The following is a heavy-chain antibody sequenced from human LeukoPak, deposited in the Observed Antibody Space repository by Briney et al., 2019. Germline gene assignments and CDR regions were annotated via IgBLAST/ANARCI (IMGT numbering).Heavy chain of an antibody. J-gene: IGHJ6*03. CDR1: GFTFSSYA. V-gene: IGHV4-39*01. CDR3: ARHVGRGNYYYYYMDV. Sequence: PGGSLRLSCAASGFTFSSYAMSWVRQPPGKGLEWIGSIYYSGSTYYNPSLKSRVTISVDTSKNQFSLKLSSVTAADTAVYYCARHVGRGNYYYYYMDVWGKGTTVTVSS. CDR2: IYYSGST.